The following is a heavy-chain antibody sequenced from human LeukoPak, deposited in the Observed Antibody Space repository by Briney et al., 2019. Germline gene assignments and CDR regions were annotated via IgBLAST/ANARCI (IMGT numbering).Heavy chain of an antibody. D-gene: IGHD6-6*01. J-gene: IGHJ4*02. Sequence: SETLSLTCTVSDASITTYYWTWIRQPPGKGLEWIGYIYHSGSTNYNPSLKSRVTISLDTSRNQFSLRLSSVTAADTAVYFCAREYSTSSEGDYFDYWGQGSLVTVSS. CDR1: DASITTYY. CDR2: IYHSGST. CDR3: AREYSTSSEGDYFDY. V-gene: IGHV4-59*01.